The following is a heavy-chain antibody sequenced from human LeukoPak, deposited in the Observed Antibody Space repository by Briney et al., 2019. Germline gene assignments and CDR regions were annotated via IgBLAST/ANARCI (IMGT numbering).Heavy chain of an antibody. Sequence: SGTLSLTCTVSGGSISSYYWSWIRQPPGKGLEWIGYIYYTGSTNYNPSLKSRVTISVDTSKNQFSLNLSSVTAADTAVYYCARILASGHSDYWGQGTLVTVSS. V-gene: IGHV4-59*08. CDR2: IYYTGST. J-gene: IGHJ4*02. CDR1: GGSISSYY. CDR3: ARILASGHSDY.